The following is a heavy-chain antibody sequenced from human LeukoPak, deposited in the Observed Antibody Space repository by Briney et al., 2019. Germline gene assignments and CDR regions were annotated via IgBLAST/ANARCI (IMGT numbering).Heavy chain of an antibody. V-gene: IGHV3-23*01. D-gene: IGHD2-15*01. CDR1: GFTFSSYA. CDR3: ASLLGYCSGDSCFNWFGP. J-gene: IGHJ5*02. Sequence: GGSLRLSCAASGFTFSSYAMSWVRQAPGKGLEWVSAISASGGITYYADSVKGRFTISRDNSKNTLYLQMNNLTVEDTAMYYCASLLGYCSGDSCFNWFGPWGQGTLVAVSS. CDR2: ISASGGIT.